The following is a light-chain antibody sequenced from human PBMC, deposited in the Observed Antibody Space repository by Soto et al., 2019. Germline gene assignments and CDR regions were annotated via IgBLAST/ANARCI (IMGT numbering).Light chain of an antibody. CDR3: QQYASSPVYT. CDR1: QSVRSSY. Sequence: EIVLTQSPGTLSLSPGERATLSCRASQSVRSSYLAWYQQNPGQAPRLLIYGASSRATGIPDRFSGSGSGTDFTLTISRLEPEDFAVYYCQQYASSPVYTFGQGTKLEIK. V-gene: IGKV3-20*01. J-gene: IGKJ2*01. CDR2: GAS.